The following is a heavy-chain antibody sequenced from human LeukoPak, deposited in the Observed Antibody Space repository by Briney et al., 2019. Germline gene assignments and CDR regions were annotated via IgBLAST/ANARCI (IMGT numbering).Heavy chain of an antibody. CDR3: ARDTSLSAWFDP. D-gene: IGHD3-16*02. V-gene: IGHV3-30*02. CDR1: GFTFSNYG. J-gene: IGHJ5*02. CDR2: IRYDGSNK. Sequence: GGSLRLSCAASGFTFSNYGIHWVRQAPGKGLEWVAFIRYDGSNKYYSDSVKGRFTISRDNSQNMLYLQMNSLRAEDTAVYYCARDTSLSAWFDPWGQGTLVTVSS.